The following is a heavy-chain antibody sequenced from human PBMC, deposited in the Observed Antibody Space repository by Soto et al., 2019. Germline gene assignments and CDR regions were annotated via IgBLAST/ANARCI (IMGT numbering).Heavy chain of an antibody. D-gene: IGHD6-25*01. CDR3: ARLGSIAADDFDY. CDR2: IYHSGST. Sequence: QVQLQESGPGLVKPSETLSLTCTVSGGSISSSYWSWIRQPPGKGLEWTGYIYHSGSTNYNPSLKSRVTISVDTPKNQFSLTLSSVTAADTAVYYCARLGSIAADDFDYWGQGTLVTVSS. CDR1: GGSISSSY. V-gene: IGHV4-59*08. J-gene: IGHJ4*02.